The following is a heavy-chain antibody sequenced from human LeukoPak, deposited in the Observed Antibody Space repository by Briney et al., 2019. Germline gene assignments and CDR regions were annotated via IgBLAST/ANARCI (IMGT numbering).Heavy chain of an antibody. Sequence: PGGSLRLSCAVSGFTFNNYAMSWVRQAPGKGLEWVSAISGSGVSTYYADSVKGRFTISRDNSKNTLYLQMNSLRAEDTAVYYCAKWSHRATGTTSNFDYWGQGTLVTVSS. J-gene: IGHJ4*02. CDR2: ISGSGVST. V-gene: IGHV3-23*01. CDR3: AKWSHRATGTTSNFDY. D-gene: IGHD1-1*01. CDR1: GFTFNNYA.